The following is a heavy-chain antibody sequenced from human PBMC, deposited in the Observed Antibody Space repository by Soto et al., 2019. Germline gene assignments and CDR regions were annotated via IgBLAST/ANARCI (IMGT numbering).Heavy chain of an antibody. CDR3: ARRSGTAMASDYYYYYGMDV. CDR2: IIPIFGTA. J-gene: IGHJ6*02. CDR1: GGTFSSYA. Sequence: QVQLVQSGAEVKKPGSSVKVSCKASGGTFSSYAISWVRQAPGQGLEWMGGIIPIFGTANYAQKFQGRVTITADKSTSTAYMELSSLRSEDTAMYYCARRSGTAMASDYYYYYGMDVWGQGTTVTVSS. D-gene: IGHD5-18*01. V-gene: IGHV1-69*06.